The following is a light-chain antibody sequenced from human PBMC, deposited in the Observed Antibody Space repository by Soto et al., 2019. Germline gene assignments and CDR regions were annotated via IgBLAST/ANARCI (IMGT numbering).Light chain of an antibody. CDR1: SFNIGANYD. J-gene: IGLJ1*01. CDR3: QSYDARLSAYV. CDR2: ANS. Sequence: QSALTQPPSVSGAPGQGVTISCTGSSFNIGANYDVHWYQHLPGTGPKLLIYANSFRPSGVPDRVSASKSGSSASLAITGLQAEDEAEYYCQSYDARLSAYVFGTGTKLTVL. V-gene: IGLV1-40*01.